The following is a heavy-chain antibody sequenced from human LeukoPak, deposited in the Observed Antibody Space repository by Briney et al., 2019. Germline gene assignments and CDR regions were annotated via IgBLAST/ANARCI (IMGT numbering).Heavy chain of an antibody. CDR1: EFTFSSYA. D-gene: IGHD6-13*01. Sequence: GGSLRLSCAASEFTFSSYAMSWVRQAPGKGPEWVANINQDGSEKHYVDSVKGRFTISRDNAKNSLFLQMNSLRVEGTAVFYCARDGFVGAADYWGQGTLVTVSS. CDR3: ARDGFVGAADY. V-gene: IGHV3-7*01. CDR2: INQDGSEK. J-gene: IGHJ4*02.